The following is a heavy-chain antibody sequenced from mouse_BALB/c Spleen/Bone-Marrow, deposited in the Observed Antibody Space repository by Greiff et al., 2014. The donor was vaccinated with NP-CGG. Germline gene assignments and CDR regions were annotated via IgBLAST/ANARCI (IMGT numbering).Heavy chain of an antibody. CDR1: GYTFTSYW. J-gene: IGHJ3*01. CDR2: IDPSDSYT. Sequence: QVQLQQPGVGFVKPGASVKLSCKASGYTFTSYWMHWVKQRPGQGLEWIGEIDPSDSYTKYNQNFKGKATLTVDKSSSTAYMQLSSLTSEDSAVYYCARTYYDYDWFAYWGQGTLVTVSA. V-gene: IGHV1-69*02. CDR3: ARTYYDYDWFAY. D-gene: IGHD2-4*01.